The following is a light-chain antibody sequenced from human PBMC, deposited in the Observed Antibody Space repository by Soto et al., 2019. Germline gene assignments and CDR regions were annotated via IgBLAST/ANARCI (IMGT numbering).Light chain of an antibody. J-gene: IGLJ2*01. V-gene: IGLV1-44*01. CDR2: TND. CDR3: AAWDGSLKGVV. Sequence: QSVLTQPPSASGTPGQRVTISCSGSSSNIGGNTVNWFQQLPGTAPKLLIYTNDQRPSGVPDRFSGSKSGTSASLAISGLRSEDEADYYCAAWDGSLKGVVFGGGTKLTVL. CDR1: SSNIGGNT.